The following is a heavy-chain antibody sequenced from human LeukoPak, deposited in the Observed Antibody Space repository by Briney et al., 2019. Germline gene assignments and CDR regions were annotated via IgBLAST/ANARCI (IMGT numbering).Heavy chain of an antibody. Sequence: SVKASCKAPGGTFSSYAISWVRQAPGQGLEWMGEIIPIFGTANYAQNFQGRFTITGNESTGPAYMQLTSLRSEDTPVYFCARGVVIDAFDIWGQGTMVTVSS. CDR1: GGTFSSYA. D-gene: IGHD2-21*01. V-gene: IGHV1-69*01. CDR3: ARGVVIDAFDI. J-gene: IGHJ3*02. CDR2: IIPIFGTA.